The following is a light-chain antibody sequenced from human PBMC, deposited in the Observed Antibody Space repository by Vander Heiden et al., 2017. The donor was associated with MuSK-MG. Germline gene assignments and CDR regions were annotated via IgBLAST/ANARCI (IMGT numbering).Light chain of an antibody. CDR2: GAS. CDR3: QQYNNWPS. V-gene: IGKV3-15*01. CDR1: PSASSN. Sequence: IVMTPSPATLPVSPGERATLSCMASPSASSNVAWYQQKPGQANRRLIYGASTRATGIEARISGSGSGKEFTLTISSLESEEFAVYYWQQYNNWPSFGGGTKVEIK. J-gene: IGKJ4*01.